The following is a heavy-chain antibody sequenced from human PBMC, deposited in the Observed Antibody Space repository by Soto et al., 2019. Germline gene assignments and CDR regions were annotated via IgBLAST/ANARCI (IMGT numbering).Heavy chain of an antibody. CDR1: GYSFTSID. J-gene: IGHJ4*02. V-gene: IGHV1-8*01. CDR3: ARGVTAGVDY. CDR2: MQPSSGRT. D-gene: IGHD1-26*01. Sequence: ASVKVSCKASGYSFTSIDINWVRQTTGQGLEWMGWMQPSSGRTGYAQKFQGRVTMTRDTSINTAYMELSSLTSDDTAFYYCARGVTAGVDYWGQGTLVTVS.